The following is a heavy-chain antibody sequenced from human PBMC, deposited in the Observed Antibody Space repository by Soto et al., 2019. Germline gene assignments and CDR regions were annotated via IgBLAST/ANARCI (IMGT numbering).Heavy chain of an antibody. Sequence: GASVKVSCKASGYTFTSYYMHWVRQAPGQGLEWMGIINASSGSTSYAQKLQGRVTMTTDTSTSTAYMELRSLRSDDTAVYYCARDCSSTSCYSEDNWFDPWGQGTLVTVSS. D-gene: IGHD2-2*01. CDR3: ARDCSSTSCYSEDNWFDP. CDR1: GYTFTSYY. CDR2: INASSGST. J-gene: IGHJ5*02. V-gene: IGHV1-46*01.